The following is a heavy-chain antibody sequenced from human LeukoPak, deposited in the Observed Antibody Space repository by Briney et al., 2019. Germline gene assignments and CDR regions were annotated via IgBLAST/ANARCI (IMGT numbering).Heavy chain of an antibody. CDR2: INSDGSST. CDR3: AREPSILWCLDV. J-gene: IGHJ6*02. Sequence: GGSLRLSCAASGFTFSSYWMHWVRQAPGKGLVWVSRINSDGSSTSYADSVKGRFTISRDNAKNTLYLQMNSLRAEDTAVYYCAREPSILWCLDVWGQGTTVTVSS. V-gene: IGHV3-74*01. D-gene: IGHD2-21*01. CDR1: GFTFSSYW.